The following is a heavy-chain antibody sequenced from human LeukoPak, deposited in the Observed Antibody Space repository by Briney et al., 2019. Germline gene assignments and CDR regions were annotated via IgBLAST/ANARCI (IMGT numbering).Heavy chain of an antibody. CDR2: ISGSGGST. Sequence: PGGSLRLSCAASGFTFSTYSMHWDRQAPGKGLEWVSGISGSGGSTFYADSVKGRFTISRDNSKNTLYLEMNSLRAEDTALFYCAKSGDQVTVTKLDYWGQGTLVTVSS. V-gene: IGHV3-23*01. CDR1: GFTFSTYS. CDR3: AKSGDQVTVTKLDY. D-gene: IGHD4-17*01. J-gene: IGHJ4*02.